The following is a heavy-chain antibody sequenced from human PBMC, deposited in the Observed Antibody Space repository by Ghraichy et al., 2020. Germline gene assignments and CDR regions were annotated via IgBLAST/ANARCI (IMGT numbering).Heavy chain of an antibody. D-gene: IGHD5-18*01. J-gene: IGHJ6*02. CDR3: ARGQRVRYNYLYYYGMDV. Sequence: ESLNISCTVYGGSFSGYYWSWIRQPPGRGLEWIAEINHSGSTNYNPSLKSRVTISVDTSKNQFSLKLSSVTAADTAVYYCARGQRVRYNYLYYYGMDVWGQGTTVTVSS. CDR2: INHSGST. CDR1: GGSFSGYY. V-gene: IGHV4-34*01.